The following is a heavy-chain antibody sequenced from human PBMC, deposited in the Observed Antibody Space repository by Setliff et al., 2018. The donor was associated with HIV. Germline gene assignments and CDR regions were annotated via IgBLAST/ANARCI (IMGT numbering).Heavy chain of an antibody. CDR1: GFTFSSYW. Sequence: PGGSLRLSCAASGFTFSSYWMHWVRQAPGKGLVWVSRINSDGSSTSYADSVKGRFTISRDNAKNTLYLQMNSLRAEDTAVYYCARGRMGYSTSWYAGGNIWGQGTMVTVSS. D-gene: IGHD6-13*01. J-gene: IGHJ3*02. V-gene: IGHV3-74*01. CDR2: INSDGSST. CDR3: ARGRMGYSTSWYAGGNI.